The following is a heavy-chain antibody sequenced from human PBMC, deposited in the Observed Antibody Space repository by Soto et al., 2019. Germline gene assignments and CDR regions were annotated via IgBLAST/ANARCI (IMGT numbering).Heavy chain of an antibody. CDR3: ARVGPPTIFGVVISYYYYGMDV. CDR1: GGTFSSYA. Sequence: VKVSCKASGGTFSSYAISWVRQAPGQGLEWMGGIIPIFGTANYAQKFQGRVTITADKSTSTAYMELSSLRSEDTAVYYCARVGPPTIFGVVISYYYYGMDVWGQGTTVTVSS. V-gene: IGHV1-69*13. D-gene: IGHD3-3*01. CDR2: IIPIFGTA. J-gene: IGHJ6*02.